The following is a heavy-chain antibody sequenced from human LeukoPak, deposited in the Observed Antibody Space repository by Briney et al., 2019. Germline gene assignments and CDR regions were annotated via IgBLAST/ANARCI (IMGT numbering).Heavy chain of an antibody. CDR2: IWPADSDT. Sequence: GESLKISCKASGYSFTDYRLAWVRLMPGKGLEWVGIIWPADSDTTYSPSFQGQVTFSVDKSISTAYLQWSSLKASDTAMYYCAKLGAYSSSWYGFCDYWGRGTLVTVSS. CDR3: AKLGAYSSSWYGFCDY. J-gene: IGHJ4*02. V-gene: IGHV5-51*01. CDR1: GYSFTDYR. D-gene: IGHD6-13*01.